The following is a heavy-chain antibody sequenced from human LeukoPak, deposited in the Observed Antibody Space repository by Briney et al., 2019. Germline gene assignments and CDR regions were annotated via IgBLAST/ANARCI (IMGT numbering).Heavy chain of an antibody. D-gene: IGHD4-23*01. J-gene: IGHJ4*02. V-gene: IGHV3-74*01. Sequence: HAGGSLRLSCAASGFTFSSDSVNWARLAPGKGLVWVSRIASDGSSTTYADSVKGRFSISRDNAKNTLYLQMNSLRVEDTAVYYCARGRPHGNDYWGQGTLVTVSS. CDR2: IASDGSST. CDR1: GFTFSSDS. CDR3: ARGRPHGNDY.